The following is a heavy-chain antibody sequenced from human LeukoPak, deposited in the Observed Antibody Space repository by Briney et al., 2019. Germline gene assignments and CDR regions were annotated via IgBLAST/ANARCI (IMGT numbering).Heavy chain of an antibody. V-gene: IGHV4-59*01. CDR2: IYYSGST. Sequence: SETLSLTCTVSGGSISSYYWSWIRQPPGKGLEWIGYIYYSGSTNYNHSLKSRVTISVDTSKNQFSLKLSSVTAAGTAVYYCAREDSGWYYFDYWGQGTLVTVSS. J-gene: IGHJ4*02. CDR1: GGSISSYY. D-gene: IGHD6-19*01. CDR3: AREDSGWYYFDY.